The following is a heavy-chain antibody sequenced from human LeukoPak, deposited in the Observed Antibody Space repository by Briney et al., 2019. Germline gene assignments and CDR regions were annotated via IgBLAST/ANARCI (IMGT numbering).Heavy chain of an antibody. CDR1: GGSISSGSYY. J-gene: IGHJ5*02. Sequence: PSETLSLTCTVSGGSISSGSYYWSWIRQPAGKGLEWIGRIYTSGSTNYNPSLKCRVTTSVDTSKNQFSLKLSSVTAADTAVYYCARDFGSSWYGWFDPWGQGTLVTVSS. V-gene: IGHV4-61*02. D-gene: IGHD6-13*01. CDR3: ARDFGSSWYGWFDP. CDR2: IYTSGST.